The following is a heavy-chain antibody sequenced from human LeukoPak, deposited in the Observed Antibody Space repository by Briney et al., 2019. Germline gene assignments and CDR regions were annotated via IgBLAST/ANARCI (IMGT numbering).Heavy chain of an antibody. J-gene: IGHJ6*02. D-gene: IGHD3-22*01. V-gene: IGHV1-18*01. CDR1: GGTFSSYG. CDR2: ISAYNGNT. Sequence: ASVKVSCKASGGTFSSYGISWVRQAPGQGLEWMGWISAYNGNTNYAQKLQGRVTMTTDTSTSTAYMELRSLRSDDTAVYYCARRNYYDSSGQLDVWGQGTTVTVSS. CDR3: ARRNYYDSSGQLDV.